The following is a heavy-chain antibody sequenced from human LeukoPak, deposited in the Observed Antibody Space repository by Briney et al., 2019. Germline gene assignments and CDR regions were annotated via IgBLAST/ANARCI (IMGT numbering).Heavy chain of an antibody. Sequence: GGSLRLSCVASGYTFTNFAMTWVRQPPGKGLEWVSSITGSSGTTYDADSVRGRFTISRDVSKNTLYLQMNGLRAEDTATYYCAKGTAVTPLYYFDYWGQGVLVTVSS. J-gene: IGHJ4*02. CDR1: GYTFTNFA. CDR3: AKGTAVTPLYYFDY. D-gene: IGHD4-17*01. V-gene: IGHV3-23*01. CDR2: ITGSSGTT.